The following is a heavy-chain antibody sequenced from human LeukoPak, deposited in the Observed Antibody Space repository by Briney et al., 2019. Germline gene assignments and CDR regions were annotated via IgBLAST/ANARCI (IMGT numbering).Heavy chain of an antibody. J-gene: IGHJ4*02. Sequence: ASVKVSCKASGYTFTSYYMHWVRQAPGQGLEWMGIINPSGGSTSYAQKFQGRVTMTRDTSTSTVYMELSSLRSEDTAVYYRAREGLVGASSIWGQGTLVTVSS. V-gene: IGHV1-46*01. CDR2: INPSGGST. CDR1: GYTFTSYY. D-gene: IGHD1-26*01. CDR3: AREGLVGASSI.